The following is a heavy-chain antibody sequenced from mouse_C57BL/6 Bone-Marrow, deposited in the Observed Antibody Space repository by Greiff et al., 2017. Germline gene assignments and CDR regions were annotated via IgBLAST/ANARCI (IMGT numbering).Heavy chain of an antibody. CDR2: IHPNSGST. J-gene: IGHJ3*01. V-gene: IGHV1-64*01. Sequence: VQLQQSGAELVKPGASVKLSCKASGYTFTSYWMHWVKQRPGQGLEWIGMIHPNSGSTNYNEKFKSKATLTVDKSSSTAYMQLSSLTSEDSAVYACARVGWLLLRFAYWGQGTLVTVSA. CDR3: ARVGWLLLRFAY. CDR1: GYTFTSYW. D-gene: IGHD2-3*01.